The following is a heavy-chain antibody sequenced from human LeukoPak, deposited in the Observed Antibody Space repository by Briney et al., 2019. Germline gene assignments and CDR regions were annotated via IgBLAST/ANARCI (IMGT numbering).Heavy chain of an antibody. CDR2: ISYDGSNK. J-gene: IGHJ4*02. Sequence: GGSLRLSCAASGFTFSSYAMHWVRQAPGKGLEWVAVISYDGSNKYYADSVKGRFTISRDNSKNTLHLQMNSLRAEDTAVYYCARARGWLQSHFDYWGQGTLVTVSS. V-gene: IGHV3-30-3*01. CDR1: GFTFSSYA. CDR3: ARARGWLQSHFDY. D-gene: IGHD5-24*01.